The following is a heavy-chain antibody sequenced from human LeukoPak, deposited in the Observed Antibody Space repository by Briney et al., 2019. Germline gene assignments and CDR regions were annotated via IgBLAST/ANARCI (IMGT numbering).Heavy chain of an antibody. J-gene: IGHJ4*02. Sequence: ASVKVSCKASGYTFTGYYMHWVRQAPGQGLEWMGWINPNSGGTNYAQKFQGRVTMTRDTSISTAYMELSRLRSDDTAVYYCARVKGNYYDSSGYYYWGQGTLVAVSS. V-gene: IGHV1-2*02. CDR2: INPNSGGT. CDR3: ARVKGNYYDSSGYYY. CDR1: GYTFTGYY. D-gene: IGHD3-22*01.